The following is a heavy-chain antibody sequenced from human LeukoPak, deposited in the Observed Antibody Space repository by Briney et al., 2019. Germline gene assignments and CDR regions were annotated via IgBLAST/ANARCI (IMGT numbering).Heavy chain of an antibody. CDR1: GFTFDDYV. CDR3: ARDFCTGCNYYFYGMDV. J-gene: IGHJ6*02. Sequence: GRSLRLSCAASGFTFDDYVMHWVRQAPGRGLEWVSGISANSANIGYADSVKGRFTLSRDNAKNSLYLQMNSLRTEDTALHYCARDFCTGCNYYFYGMDVWGRGTTVTVSS. V-gene: IGHV3-9*01. CDR2: ISANSANI. D-gene: IGHD2-2*01.